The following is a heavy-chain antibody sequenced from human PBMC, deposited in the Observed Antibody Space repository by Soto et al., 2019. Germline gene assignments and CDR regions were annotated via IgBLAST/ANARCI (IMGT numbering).Heavy chain of an antibody. CDR2: IYYSGST. CDR3: ARGSFGYCSSTSCLAFDY. D-gene: IGHD2-2*03. J-gene: IGHJ4*02. V-gene: IGHV4-31*03. Sequence: TLSLTCTVSGGSISSGGYYWSWIRQHPGKGLEWIGYIYYSGSTYYNPSLKSRVTISVDTSKNQFSLKLSSVTAADTAVYYCARGSFGYCSSTSCLAFDYWGQGTLVTVSS. CDR1: GGSISSGGYY.